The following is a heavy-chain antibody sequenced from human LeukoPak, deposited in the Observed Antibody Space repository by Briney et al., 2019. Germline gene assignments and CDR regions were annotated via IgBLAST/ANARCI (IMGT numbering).Heavy chain of an antibody. CDR1: GFTFSSYW. Sequence: GGSLSLSCAASGFTFSSYWMHWVRQAPGKGLVWVSRISSDGSSTEYADSVKGRFTIYRDNAKNTLYLQGNSLGAEDTAVYFCARDRRRSIDYWGQGTLVSVSS. V-gene: IGHV3-74*01. J-gene: IGHJ4*02. D-gene: IGHD1-26*01. CDR3: ARDRRRSIDY. CDR2: ISSDGSST.